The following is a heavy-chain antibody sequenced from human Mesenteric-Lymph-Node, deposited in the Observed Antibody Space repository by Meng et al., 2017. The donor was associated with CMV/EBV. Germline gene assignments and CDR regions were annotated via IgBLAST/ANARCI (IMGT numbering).Heavy chain of an antibody. D-gene: IGHD2-15*01. J-gene: IGHJ4*02. CDR2: ISTYNSNT. CDR1: GYPFNTYG. V-gene: IGHV1-18*01. Sequence: ASVKVSCKASGYPFNTYGIIWVRQAPGQGLEWMGWISTYNSNTKYAQKFQGRVTMTTDTPTSTAYMELRSLRSDDSAVYYCARGPQGCSGGSCYSDYWGQGTLVTVSS. CDR3: ARGPQGCSGGSCYSDY.